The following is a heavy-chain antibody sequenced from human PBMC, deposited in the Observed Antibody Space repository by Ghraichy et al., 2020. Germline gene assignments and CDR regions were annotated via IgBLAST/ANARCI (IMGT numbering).Heavy chain of an antibody. CDR3: ARSFDS. J-gene: IGHJ4*02. D-gene: IGHD3-9*01. CDR2: ISTSSSTI. Sequence: GSLRLSCAASGFTFSNYNMNWVRQAPGKGLEWVSYISTSSSTIYYADSVKGRFTISRDNAKKSLYLQMNSLRDEDTAVYYCARSFDSWGQGALVTVSS. CDR1: GFTFSNYN. V-gene: IGHV3-48*02.